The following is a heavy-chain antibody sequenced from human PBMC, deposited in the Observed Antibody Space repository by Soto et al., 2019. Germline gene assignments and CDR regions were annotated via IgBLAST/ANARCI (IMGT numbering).Heavy chain of an antibody. CDR2: IYPGDSDI. CDR3: AKTRGYSYGFLPPDFDY. Sequence: PGESLKISCKGSGYSFTTYWIGWVRQMPGKGLEWMEIIYPGDSDIKYSPSFQGHVSISVDKSISTAYLQWSSLKASDTATYFCAKTRGYSYGFLPPDFDYWGQGTLVTVSS. D-gene: IGHD5-18*01. J-gene: IGHJ4*02. CDR1: GYSFTTYW. V-gene: IGHV5-51*01.